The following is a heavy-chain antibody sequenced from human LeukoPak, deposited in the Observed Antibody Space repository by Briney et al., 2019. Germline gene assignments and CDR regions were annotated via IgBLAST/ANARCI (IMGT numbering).Heavy chain of an antibody. D-gene: IGHD6-19*01. Sequence: GGSLRLSCAASGFTFSSYSMNWVRQAPGKGPEWVSSISSSSSYIYYADSVKGRFTISRDNAKNSLYLQMNSLRAEDTAVYYCARAAYSSGWYTDYWGQGTLVTVSS. CDR1: GFTFSSYS. CDR3: ARAAYSSGWYTDY. V-gene: IGHV3-21*01. CDR2: ISSSSSYI. J-gene: IGHJ4*02.